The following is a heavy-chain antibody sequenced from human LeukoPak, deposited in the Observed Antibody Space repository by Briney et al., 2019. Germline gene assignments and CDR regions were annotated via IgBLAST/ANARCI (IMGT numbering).Heavy chain of an antibody. Sequence: SETLSLTCTVSGGSISGYFWSWIRQPPGKGLEWVGYIYYTGSTKYNPSLESRVTISLDTSKNQFSLKLTSVTAADTGVYYCARDSPPIWGQGTMVTVSA. CDR2: IYYTGST. V-gene: IGHV4-59*01. CDR3: ARDSPPI. J-gene: IGHJ3*02. CDR1: GGSISGYF.